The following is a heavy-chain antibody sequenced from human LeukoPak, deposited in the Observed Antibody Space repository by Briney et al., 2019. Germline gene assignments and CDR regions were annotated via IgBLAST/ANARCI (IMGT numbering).Heavy chain of an antibody. D-gene: IGHD3-10*01. V-gene: IGHV4-59*01. Sequence: SETLSLTCTVSGGSISSYYWSWIRQPPGKGLEWIGYIYCSGSTNYNPSLKSRVTISIDTSKNQFSLKLSSVTAADTAVYYCARDTRGTWTYFDSWGQGTLVTVSS. CDR2: IYCSGST. CDR3: ARDTRGTWTYFDS. CDR1: GGSISSYY. J-gene: IGHJ4*02.